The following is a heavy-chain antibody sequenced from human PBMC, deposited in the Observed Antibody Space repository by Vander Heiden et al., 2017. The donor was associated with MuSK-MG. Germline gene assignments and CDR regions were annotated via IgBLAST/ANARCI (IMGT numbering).Heavy chain of an antibody. CDR3: AGISCSGGSGHYYYDMDV. Sequence: EVQLVDSGGSLVQPGGSLRPSCAASGFTYSSYWMSWVSQAPGKGLEWVANIKQDGSENYYVDSVKGRFTISRDNAKNSLYLQMHSLRAEDTAVYYCAGISCSGGSGHYYYDMDVWGQGTTVTVSS. V-gene: IGHV3-7*01. D-gene: IGHD2-15*01. CDR2: IKQDGSEN. CDR1: GFTYSSYW. J-gene: IGHJ6*02.